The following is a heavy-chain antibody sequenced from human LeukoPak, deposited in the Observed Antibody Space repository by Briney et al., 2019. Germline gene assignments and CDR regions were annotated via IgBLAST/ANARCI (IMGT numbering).Heavy chain of an antibody. CDR1: GFTFSTYS. CDR2: ISSSSYI. CDR3: VTTTDRPY. V-gene: IGHV3-21*01. Sequence: GGSLRLSCAASGFTFSTYSMNWVRQAPGKGLEWVSSISSSSYISYIDSVKGRFTISRDNAKDSLYLQMNSLRAEDTAVYYCVTTTDRPYWGQGTLVTVSS. D-gene: IGHD1-14*01. J-gene: IGHJ4*02.